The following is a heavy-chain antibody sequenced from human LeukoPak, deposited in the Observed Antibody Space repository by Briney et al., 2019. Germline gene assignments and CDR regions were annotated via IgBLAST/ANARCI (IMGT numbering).Heavy chain of an antibody. V-gene: IGHV3-9*01. D-gene: IGHD5-18*01. J-gene: IGHJ4*02. CDR2: ISWNSGSI. CDR1: GFTFDDYA. CDR3: AKDDRGYSYGSVDY. Sequence: GRSLRLSCAASGFTFDDYAMHWVRQAPGKGLEWVSGISWNSGSIGYADSVKGRFTISRDNAKNSLYLQMNSLRAEDTALYYCAKDDRGYSYGSVDYWGQGTLATVSS.